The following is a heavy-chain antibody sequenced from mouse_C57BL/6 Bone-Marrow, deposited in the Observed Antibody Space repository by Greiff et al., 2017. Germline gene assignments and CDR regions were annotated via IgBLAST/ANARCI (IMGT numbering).Heavy chain of an antibody. CDR3: ARGLITTVVAEGFAY. D-gene: IGHD1-1*01. CDR2: IHPNSGST. V-gene: IGHV1-64*01. J-gene: IGHJ3*01. CDR1: GYTFTSYW. Sequence: QVQLQQPGAELVKPGASVTLSCKASGYTFTSYWMHWVKQRPGQGLEWFGMIHPNSGSTNYNEKFKSKATLTVDKSASTAYMQLSSLTSEDSAVYYGARGLITTVVAEGFAYWGQGTLVTVSA.